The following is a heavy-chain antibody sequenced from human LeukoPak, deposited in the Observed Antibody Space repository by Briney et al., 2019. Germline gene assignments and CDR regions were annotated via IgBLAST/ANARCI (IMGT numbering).Heavy chain of an antibody. V-gene: IGHV3-23*01. D-gene: IGHD1/OR15-1a*01. J-gene: IGHJ3*01. CDR2: LPSGGGP. Sequence: PAGSLRLSCAASGFTFGSHAMKWVRPAPGRGLEWVSSLPSGGGPSYADSVKGRFTVSRDNSKNTLYLQMNSLRADDTAVYYCAKTITPFTTNWDNSPGAFDVWGQGTVVTVSS. CDR1: GFTFGSHA. CDR3: AKTITPFTTNWDNSPGAFDV.